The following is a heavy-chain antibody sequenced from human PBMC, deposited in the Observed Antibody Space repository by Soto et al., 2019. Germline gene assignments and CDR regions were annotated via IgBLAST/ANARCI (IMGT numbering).Heavy chain of an antibody. CDR2: INGDGSST. D-gene: IGHD5-18*01. CDR3: VRALDTPILTLGC. Sequence: HPGGALRLSCAASGFTFSSYWMHWVRQAPGKGLVWVSRINGDGSSTNYADSVKGRFTISRDNGKNTLFLQMGSLRAEDTAVYYCVRALDTPILTLGCWGQGTVVTVSS. J-gene: IGHJ4*02. CDR1: GFTFSSYW. V-gene: IGHV3-74*01.